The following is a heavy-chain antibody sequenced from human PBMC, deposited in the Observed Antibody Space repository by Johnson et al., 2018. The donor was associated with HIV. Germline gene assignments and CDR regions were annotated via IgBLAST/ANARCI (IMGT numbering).Heavy chain of an antibody. J-gene: IGHJ3*02. Sequence: EVQLVESGGGLVQPGGSLRLSCAASGYTFSNYWMTWVRQAPGKGLEWVSAISGSGGSTYYADSVKGRFTISRDNSKNTLYLQMNSLRAEDTAVYYCAKVQSGWYVGADAFDIWGQGTMVTVSS. CDR1: GYTFSNYW. D-gene: IGHD6-19*01. CDR2: ISGSGGST. V-gene: IGHV3-23*04. CDR3: AKVQSGWYVGADAFDI.